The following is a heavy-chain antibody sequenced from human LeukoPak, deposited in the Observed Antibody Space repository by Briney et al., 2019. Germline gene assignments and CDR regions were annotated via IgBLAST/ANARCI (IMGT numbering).Heavy chain of an antibody. Sequence: GGSLRLSCAASGITGSSNYMSWVRQAPGKGLEWVSVMYSGSRTYYADSVKGRFTISRDNSKNTLYLEMNSLRAEDTAVYYCARSNCNSCYLGVWYYFDYWGQGALVTVSS. CDR2: MYSGSRT. CDR3: ARSNCNSCYLGVWYYFDY. V-gene: IGHV3-66*01. CDR1: GITGSSNY. J-gene: IGHJ4*02. D-gene: IGHD1/OR15-1a*01.